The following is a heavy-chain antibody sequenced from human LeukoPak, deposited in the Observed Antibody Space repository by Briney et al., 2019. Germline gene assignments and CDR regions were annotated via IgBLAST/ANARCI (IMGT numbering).Heavy chain of an antibody. CDR3: ARGGGGSCYGELCFDY. V-gene: IGHV4-59*11. J-gene: IGHJ4*02. CDR1: GGSISCHY. D-gene: IGHD2-15*01. Sequence: PSETLSLTCTVSGGSISCHYWSWIRQPPGKGLEWIGYIYYSGSTNYNPSLKSRVTISVDTSKNQFSLKLSSVTAADTAVYYCARGGGGSCYGELCFDYWGQGTLVTVSS. CDR2: IYYSGST.